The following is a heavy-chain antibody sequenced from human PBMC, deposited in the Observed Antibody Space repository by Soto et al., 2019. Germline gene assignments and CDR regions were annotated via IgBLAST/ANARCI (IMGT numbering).Heavy chain of an antibody. V-gene: IGHV3-21*01. J-gene: IGHJ4*02. D-gene: IGHD1-26*01. Sequence: EVQLVESGGGLVKPGGSLRLSCAASGFTFSSYSMNWGRQAPGKGLEWVSSISSSSSYIYYADSVKGRFTISRDNAKNSLYLPMNSLRAEATAVYYCAREVGAKAGYFDYWGQGTLVTVSS. CDR1: GFTFSSYS. CDR2: ISSSSSYI. CDR3: AREVGAKAGYFDY.